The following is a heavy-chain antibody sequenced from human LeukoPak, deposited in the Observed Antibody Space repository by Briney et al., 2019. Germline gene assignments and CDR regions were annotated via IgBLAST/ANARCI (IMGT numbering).Heavy chain of an antibody. D-gene: IGHD7-27*01. CDR3: AKDGGLWVSAHWGDS. Sequence: GGSLRLSCAASGFTFSSYAMTWVRQAPGKGLKWVSTITTGDGNTYYADSVKGRFTVSRDDSKNTLYLQMNSLRAEDTAVYYCAKDGGLWVSAHWGDSWVRGTLVTVSS. J-gene: IGHJ4*02. CDR1: GFTFSSYA. CDR2: ITTGDGNT. V-gene: IGHV3-23*01.